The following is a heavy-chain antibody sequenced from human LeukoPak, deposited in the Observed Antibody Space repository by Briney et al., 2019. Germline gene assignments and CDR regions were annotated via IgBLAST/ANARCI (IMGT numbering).Heavy chain of an antibody. CDR3: AHTGSSWYGLGLFDY. J-gene: IGHJ4*02. D-gene: IGHD6-13*01. Sequence: SGPTLVKPTQTLTLTCTFSGFSLSTSGVGVGWIRQPPGKALEWLALIYWDDDKRYSPSLKSRLTVTKDTSKNQVVLTMTNMDPVDTATYYCAHTGSSWYGLGLFDYWGQGTLVTVSS. CDR1: GFSLSTSGVG. V-gene: IGHV2-5*02. CDR2: IYWDDDK.